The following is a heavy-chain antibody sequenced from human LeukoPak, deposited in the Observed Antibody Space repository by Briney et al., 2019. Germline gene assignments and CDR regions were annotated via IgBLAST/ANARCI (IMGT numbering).Heavy chain of an antibody. D-gene: IGHD3-3*01. CDR2: IIPILGIA. CDR3: AGSGGKSLSGSFDY. V-gene: IGHV1-69*04. Sequence: SVKVSCKASGGTFSSYAISWVRQAPGQGLEWMGRIIPILGIANYAQKFQGRVTITADKSTSTAYMELSSLRSEDTAVYYCAGSGGKSLSGSFDYWGQGTLVIVSS. J-gene: IGHJ4*02. CDR1: GGTFSSYA.